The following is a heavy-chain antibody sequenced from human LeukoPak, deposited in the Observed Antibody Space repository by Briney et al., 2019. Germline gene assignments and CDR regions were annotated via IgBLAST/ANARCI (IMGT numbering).Heavy chain of an antibody. Sequence: GGSLRLSCAASGFTFSSYSTNWVRQAPGKGLEWVSYISSSSSTIYYADSVKGRFTISRDNAKNSLYLQMNSLRPEDTAVYYCARISDTVTTPFDYWGQGTLVTVSS. CDR1: GFTFSSYS. V-gene: IGHV3-48*01. D-gene: IGHD4-17*01. J-gene: IGHJ4*02. CDR3: ARISDTVTTPFDY. CDR2: ISSSSSTI.